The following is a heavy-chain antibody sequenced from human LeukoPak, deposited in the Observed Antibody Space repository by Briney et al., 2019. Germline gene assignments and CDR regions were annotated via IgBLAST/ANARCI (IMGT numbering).Heavy chain of an antibody. CDR3: ARPNYYRYFDY. D-gene: IGHD3-22*01. CDR2: IYYSGST. Sequence: SETLSLTCTVSGGPISSSSYYWGWIRQPPGKGLEWIGSIYYSGSTYYNPSLKSRVTISVDTSKNQFSLKLSSVTAADTAVYYCARPNYYRYFDYWGQGTLVTVSS. J-gene: IGHJ4*02. CDR1: GGPISSSSYY. V-gene: IGHV4-39*01.